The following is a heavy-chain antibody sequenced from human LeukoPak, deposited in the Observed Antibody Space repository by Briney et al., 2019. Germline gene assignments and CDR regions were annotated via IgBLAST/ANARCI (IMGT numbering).Heavy chain of an antibody. Sequence: SETLSFTGTSPGGSISSSIYSWAWIRHPPGKGLEGMGGINNSGSTYYNPSLKSRVTISVDRSKNQFSLKLSSVTAADTAVYYCARGYCSGGSCYSSYYYSYMDVSGKGTTVTVSS. J-gene: IGHJ6*03. CDR2: INNSGST. V-gene: IGHV4-39*07. CDR1: GGSISSSIYS. D-gene: IGHD2-15*01. CDR3: ARGYCSGGSCYSSYYYSYMDV.